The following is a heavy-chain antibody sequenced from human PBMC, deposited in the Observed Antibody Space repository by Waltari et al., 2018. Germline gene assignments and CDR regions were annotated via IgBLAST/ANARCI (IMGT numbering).Heavy chain of an antibody. Sequence: QVQLQQWGAGRLKPSETLSLTCAVYGGSFSGYYWSWIRQPPGKGLEWIGEIKHSGSTNYNPSLKSRVTISVDTSKNQFSLKLSSVTAADTAVYYCARRSRTMTTVTTYWFDPWGQGTLVTVSS. CDR1: GGSFSGYY. V-gene: IGHV4-34*01. D-gene: IGHD4-17*01. CDR3: ARRSRTMTTVTTYWFDP. CDR2: IKHSGST. J-gene: IGHJ5*02.